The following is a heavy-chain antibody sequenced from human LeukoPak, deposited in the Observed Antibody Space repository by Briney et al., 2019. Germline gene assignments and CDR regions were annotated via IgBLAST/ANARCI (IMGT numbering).Heavy chain of an antibody. CDR3: ARDGGRGYNYGLYYFDY. D-gene: IGHD5-18*01. CDR1: GYTLTELS. CDR2: INPNSGDT. J-gene: IGHJ4*02. V-gene: IGHV1-2*02. Sequence: GASVKVSCKVSGYTLTELSMHWVRQAPGKGLEWMGWINPNSGDTHYAQKFQGRVTMTRDTSIITAYMELTRLSSDDTAVYYCARDGGRGYNYGLYYFDYWGQGTLVTVSS.